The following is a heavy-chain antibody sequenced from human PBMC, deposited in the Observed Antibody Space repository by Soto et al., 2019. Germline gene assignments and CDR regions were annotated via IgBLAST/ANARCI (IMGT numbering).Heavy chain of an antibody. V-gene: IGHV3-33*01. CDR3: ARDSRSSAYYYDTTPVYYFDY. D-gene: IGHD3-22*01. CDR2: IWYDGSNK. CDR1: GFAFSSYG. Sequence: GGSLRLSCAASGFAFSSYGMHWVRQAPGKGLEWVAVIWYDGSNKYYADSVKGRFAISRDNSKNTRYLQMNSLRAEDTAVYYCARDSRSSAYYYDTTPVYYFDYWGQGTLVTVSS. J-gene: IGHJ4*02.